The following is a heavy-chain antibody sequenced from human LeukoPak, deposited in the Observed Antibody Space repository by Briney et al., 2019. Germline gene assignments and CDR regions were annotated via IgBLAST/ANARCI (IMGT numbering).Heavy chain of an antibody. CDR3: TTVGLQNPFYYYMDV. CDR2: IKSKTDRGTI. Sequence: GGSLRLSCAASGFSFTNAWMTWVRQAPGKGLEWVGRIKSKTDRGTIDYAAPVKGRFTISRDDSKNTLYLQMNSLKTEDTAVYYCTTVGLQNPFYYYMDVWGKGTTVAVSS. D-gene: IGHD5-24*01. J-gene: IGHJ6*03. CDR1: GFSFTNAW. V-gene: IGHV3-15*01.